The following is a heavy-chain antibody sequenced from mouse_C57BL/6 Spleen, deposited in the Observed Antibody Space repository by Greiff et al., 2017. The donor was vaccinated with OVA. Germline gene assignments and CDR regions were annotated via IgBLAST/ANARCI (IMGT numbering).Heavy chain of an antibody. CDR2: IHPNSGST. Sequence: QVQLQQPGAELVKPGASSKFSCKASGYTFTSYWMHWVKQRPGQGLEWIGMIHPNSGSTNYNEKFKSKATLTVDKSSSTAYMQLSSLTSEDSAVYYCARSPPITTVVDGNFDYWGQGTTLTVSS. J-gene: IGHJ2*01. CDR1: GYTFTSYW. D-gene: IGHD1-1*01. V-gene: IGHV1-64*01. CDR3: ARSPPITTVVDGNFDY.